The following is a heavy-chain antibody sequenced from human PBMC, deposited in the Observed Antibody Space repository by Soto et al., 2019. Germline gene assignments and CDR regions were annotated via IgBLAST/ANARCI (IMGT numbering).Heavy chain of an antibody. Sequence: QVQVVQSGVEVRRPGSSVKVSCKASGDTFKNCVISWVRQAPGQGLEWMGGIIPLFGTTDFAQRFQGRLTITTDESTTTAHMDLSRLRSEDTATYYCAAELGFGKLSVVWGQGTTVTVSS. J-gene: IGHJ6*02. CDR2: IIPLFGTT. D-gene: IGHD3-10*01. CDR3: AAELGFGKLSVV. CDR1: GDTFKNCV. V-gene: IGHV1-69*01.